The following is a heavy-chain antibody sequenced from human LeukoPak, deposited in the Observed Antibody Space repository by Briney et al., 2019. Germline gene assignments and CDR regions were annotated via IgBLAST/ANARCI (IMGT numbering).Heavy chain of an antibody. V-gene: IGHV3-30-3*01. CDR2: ISYDGSNK. CDR1: GFTFSSYA. Sequence: GGSLRLSCEASGFTFSSYAMHWVRQAPGKGLEWVAVISYDGSNKYYADSVKGRFTISRAKNTLYLQMNSLRAEDTAVYYCALSPSSGRDPTDYWGQGTLVTVSS. D-gene: IGHD6-19*01. CDR3: ALSPSSGRDPTDY. J-gene: IGHJ4*02.